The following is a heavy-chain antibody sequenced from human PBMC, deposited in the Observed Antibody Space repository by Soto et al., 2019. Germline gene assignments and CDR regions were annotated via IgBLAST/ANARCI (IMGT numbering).Heavy chain of an antibody. CDR3: ARDGITLAGSFDY. CDR1: GYTFFNYG. J-gene: IGHJ4*02. CDR2: ISAYNGNR. V-gene: IGHV1-18*01. Sequence: VRLVQSGAEVKKPGASVKVSCKASGYTFFNYGISWVRQAPGQGLEWMGWISAYNGNRNYAGKFQGRATMTTETSTSTAYMELRSLRSDDTAVYYCARDGITLAGSFDYWGQGTLVTVSS. D-gene: IGHD6-19*01.